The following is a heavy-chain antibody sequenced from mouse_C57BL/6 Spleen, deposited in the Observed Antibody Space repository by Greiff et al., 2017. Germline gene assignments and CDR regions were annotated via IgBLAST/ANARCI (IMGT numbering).Heavy chain of an antibody. CDR2: IWSGGST. J-gene: IGHJ2*01. D-gene: IGHD2-14*01. CDR1: GFSLTSYG. V-gene: IGHV2-2*01. CDR3: AREGDGGYDFDY. Sequence: VKLQESGPGLVQPSQCLYITCTASGFSLTSYGVHWVRQSPGKGLEWLGVIWSGGSTDYDAAFISRLSTSKDNSKSQVFLKMNSLQADDTAIYYCAREGDGGYDFDYWGQGTTLTVSS.